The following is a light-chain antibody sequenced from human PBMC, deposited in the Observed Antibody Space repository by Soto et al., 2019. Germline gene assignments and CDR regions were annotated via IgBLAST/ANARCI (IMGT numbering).Light chain of an antibody. V-gene: IGKV4-1*01. CDR3: HQYYTTPWT. CDR1: QSVLYSSNNKNY. J-gene: IGKJ1*01. CDR2: WAS. Sequence: DIVMTQSPDSLAVSLGERATINCKSSQSVLYSSNNKNYLAWYQQKPGQPPKLLIYWASTRESGVPDRFSGSGSGTYFTLTISSLQAEDVAVYYCHQYYTTPWTFGQGTRVEIK.